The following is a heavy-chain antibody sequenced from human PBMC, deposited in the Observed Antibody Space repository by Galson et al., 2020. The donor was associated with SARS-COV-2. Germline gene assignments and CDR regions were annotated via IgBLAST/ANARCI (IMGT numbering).Heavy chain of an antibody. J-gene: IGHJ6*02. CDR3: ARDGRGRGSGMDV. CDR1: KFTFRDYG. D-gene: IGHD3-10*01. CDR2: IGQNENDK. Sequence: QAGGSLRLSCGASKFTFRDYGLPWVRKAPGKGLEWVALIGQNENDKNYADPVRGRFTISRDNSKNSLYLQMNSLSIEDTAIYCCARDGRGRGSGMDVWGQGTTVTVSS. V-gene: IGHV3-30*03.